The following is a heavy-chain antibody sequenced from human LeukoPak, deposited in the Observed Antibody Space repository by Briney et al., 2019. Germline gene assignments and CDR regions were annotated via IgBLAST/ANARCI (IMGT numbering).Heavy chain of an antibody. CDR2: IKEDGSET. V-gene: IGHV3-7*01. Sequence: PGGSLRLSCAASGFTFSSYGMHWVRQAPGKGLEWVAHIKEDGSETSYVGSVKGRFTISRDNAKNSMYLQMNSLRADDTAIYYCARGDTSTWDAFDIWGQGTMVTVSS. CDR3: ARGDTSTWDAFDI. D-gene: IGHD6-13*01. CDR1: GFTFSSYG. J-gene: IGHJ3*02.